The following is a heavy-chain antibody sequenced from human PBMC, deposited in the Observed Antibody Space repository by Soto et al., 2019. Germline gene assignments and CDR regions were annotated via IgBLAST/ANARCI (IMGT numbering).Heavy chain of an antibody. CDR2: MNPDSGNT. V-gene: IGHV1-8*01. Sequence: ASVKVSCKPSGYTFTDYDFNWVRQATGQGLEWMGWMNPDSGNTGYAQKFQGRVTMTRNTSISTAYMELSSLRSEDTAVYYCAIGRRFLITFGGVNYYFDHWGQGTPVTVSS. CDR1: GYTFTDYD. J-gene: IGHJ4*02. D-gene: IGHD3-16*01. CDR3: AIGRRFLITFGGVNYYFDH.